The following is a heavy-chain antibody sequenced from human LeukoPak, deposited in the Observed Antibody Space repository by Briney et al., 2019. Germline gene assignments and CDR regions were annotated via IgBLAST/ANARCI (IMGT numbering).Heavy chain of an antibody. V-gene: IGHV3-7*01. CDR3: ARLKDDVTKFDY. CDR2: INQDVSRI. CDR1: GFSFSRYW. J-gene: IGHJ4*02. Sequence: PGRSLGLSCAGSGFSFSRYWMAWVRQAPGKGLEWVASINQDVSRIHYVDSVKGRFTISRDNAKNSLFLQMNSLRVEDTAVYYCARLKDDVTKFDYWGQGTLVTVSS. D-gene: IGHD2-8*01.